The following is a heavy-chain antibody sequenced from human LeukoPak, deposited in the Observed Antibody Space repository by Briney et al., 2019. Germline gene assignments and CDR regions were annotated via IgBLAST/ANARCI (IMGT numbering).Heavy chain of an antibody. CDR3: ARDVLPGPKFDY. D-gene: IGHD1-14*01. Sequence: GGSLRLSCAASGFTFSSYSMNWVRQAPGKGLEWVSAISGSGGSTYYADSVKGRFTISRDNAKNSLYLQMNSLRAEDTAVYYCARDVLPGPKFDYWGLGTLVTVSS. CDR2: ISGSGGST. CDR1: GFTFSSYS. J-gene: IGHJ4*02. V-gene: IGHV3-21*01.